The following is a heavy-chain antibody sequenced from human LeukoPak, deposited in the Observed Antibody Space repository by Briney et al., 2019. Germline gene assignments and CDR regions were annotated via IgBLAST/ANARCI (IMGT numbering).Heavy chain of an antibody. Sequence: GASVKVSCKASGYTLTSYAMHWVRQAPGQRLEWVGWVNAGNGNTKYSQKFQGRVTMTRDTSASTAYMELSSLRSEDTAVYYCARAHTLYDYVWGSYRHPLDYWGQGTLVTVSS. J-gene: IGHJ4*02. CDR1: GYTLTSYA. CDR3: ARAHTLYDYVWGSYRHPLDY. CDR2: VNAGNGNT. V-gene: IGHV1-3*01. D-gene: IGHD3-16*02.